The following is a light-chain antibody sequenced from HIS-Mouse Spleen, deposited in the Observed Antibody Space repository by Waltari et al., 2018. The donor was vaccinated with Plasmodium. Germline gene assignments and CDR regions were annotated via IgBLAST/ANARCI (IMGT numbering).Light chain of an antibody. V-gene: IGLV3-10*01. CDR3: YSTDSSGNHRV. J-gene: IGLJ3*02. Sequence: SYELTQPPSVSVSPGQTARNTCPGDALPKKTAYWYPQKSGQAPVLVIYEDSKRPSGIPERFSGSSSGTMATLTISGAQVEDEADYYCYSTDSSGNHRVFGGGTKLTVL. CDR2: EDS. CDR1: ALPKKT.